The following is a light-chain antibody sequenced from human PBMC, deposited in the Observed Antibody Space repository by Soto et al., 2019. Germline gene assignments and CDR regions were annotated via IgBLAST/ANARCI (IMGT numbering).Light chain of an antibody. J-gene: IGKJ2*01. Sequence: DIQMTQSPASLSASVGDRVTITYRASQAINKNLNWYRHKLGKAPELLIYDASDSQAGVTSRFSGSGSGADFTLSISGLQPEDFATYYCQQSYNSPYTFGQGTKLEIK. CDR2: DAS. V-gene: IGKV1-39*01. CDR1: QAINKN. CDR3: QQSYNSPYT.